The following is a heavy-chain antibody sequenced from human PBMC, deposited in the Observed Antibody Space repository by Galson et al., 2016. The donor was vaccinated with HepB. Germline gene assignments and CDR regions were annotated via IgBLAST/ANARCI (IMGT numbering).Heavy chain of an antibody. Sequence: SLRLSCAASGLTFTTHGNHWVRQAPGKGLEWVASISYDGSNKYYTDSVKGRFTISRDTSKNTLYLHMNSLRVEDTAVYYCARGKVIAAEVFDYWGQGTLVTVSS. CDR3: ARGKVIAAEVFDY. CDR1: GLTFTTHG. CDR2: ISYDGSNK. V-gene: IGHV3-33*01. D-gene: IGHD6-13*01. J-gene: IGHJ4*02.